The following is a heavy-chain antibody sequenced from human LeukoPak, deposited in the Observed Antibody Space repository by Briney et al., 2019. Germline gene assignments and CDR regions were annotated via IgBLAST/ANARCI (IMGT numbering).Heavy chain of an antibody. Sequence: GGSLRLSCAASGFTFSSYGMHWVRQAPGKGLEWVAFIRYDGSNKYYADSVKGRFTISRNNAKNSLYLQMNSLRVEDTAVYYCARLVGDRTIYDYWGQGTLVTVSS. CDR3: ARLVGDRTIYDY. CDR2: IRYDGSNK. CDR1: GFTFSSYG. D-gene: IGHD1-26*01. V-gene: IGHV3-30*02. J-gene: IGHJ4*02.